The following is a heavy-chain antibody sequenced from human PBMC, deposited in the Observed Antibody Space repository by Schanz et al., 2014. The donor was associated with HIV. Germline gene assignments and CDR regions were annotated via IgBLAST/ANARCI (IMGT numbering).Heavy chain of an antibody. CDR2: ISGFHDNT. D-gene: IGHD5-18*01. CDR3: ARDTAEVDTAMANYYYYGLDV. CDR1: GYTFTSYG. V-gene: IGHV1-18*04. J-gene: IGHJ6*02. Sequence: QVQLVQSGVEVKKPGASVKVSCEASGYTFTSYGVSWVRQAPGQGLEWMGWISGFHDNTNYAQKFQGRVTITTDTSTSTAYMELRSLRSDDTAVYYCARDTAEVDTAMANYYYYGLDVWGQGTTVTVSS.